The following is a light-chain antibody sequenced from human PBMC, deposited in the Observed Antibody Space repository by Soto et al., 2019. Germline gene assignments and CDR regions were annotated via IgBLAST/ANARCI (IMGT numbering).Light chain of an antibody. Sequence: EKELTQSPGTLSLSPGERATLSCRASQSVSSSYLAWYQQKPGQAPRLLIYGASSRATGIPDRFSCSGSGTDFTLTISRLEPEDFAVYYCQQYGSSSLTFGGGTKVDIK. J-gene: IGKJ4*01. CDR1: QSVSSSY. CDR3: QQYGSSSLT. CDR2: GAS. V-gene: IGKV3-20*01.